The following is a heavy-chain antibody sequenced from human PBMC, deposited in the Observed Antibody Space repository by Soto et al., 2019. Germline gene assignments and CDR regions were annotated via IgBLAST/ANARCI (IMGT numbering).Heavy chain of an antibody. CDR1: GFTVSSNY. CDR3: ARDPNPFSLGY. Sequence: EVPLVESGGGLVQPGGSLRLSCAASGFTVSSNYMSWVRQAPGKGLEWVSVIYSGGSTYYADSVKGRFTISRDNSKNTLYLQMNSLRAEDTAVYYCARDPNPFSLGYWGQGTLVTVSS. D-gene: IGHD7-27*01. V-gene: IGHV3-66*01. CDR2: IYSGGST. J-gene: IGHJ4*02.